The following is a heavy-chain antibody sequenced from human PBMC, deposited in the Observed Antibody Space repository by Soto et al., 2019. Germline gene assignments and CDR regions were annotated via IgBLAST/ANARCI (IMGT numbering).Heavy chain of an antibody. D-gene: IGHD6-6*01. Sequence: ETLSLTCTVSGDSISSSTYYWGWIRRPPGKGLEWIGCIYHTGTTYYNPSLKSRVTISVDTSKNQFSLKLSSVTAADTAVYYCARPYFSSSSMFDYWGQGTLVTAPQ. CDR2: IYHTGTT. V-gene: IGHV4-39*01. J-gene: IGHJ4*02. CDR3: ARPYFSSSSMFDY. CDR1: GDSISSSTYY.